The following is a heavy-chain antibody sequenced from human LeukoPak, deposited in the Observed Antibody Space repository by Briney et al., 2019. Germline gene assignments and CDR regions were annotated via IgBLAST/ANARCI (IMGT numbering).Heavy chain of an antibody. CDR2: IYYSGST. CDR1: GGSISSYY. J-gene: IGHJ4*02. CDR3: ARATRLAYGGNPYYFDY. D-gene: IGHD4/OR15-4a*01. Sequence: SETLSLTCTVSGGSISSYYWSWIRQPPGKGLEWIGYIYYSGSTNYNPSLKSRVTISVDTSKNQFSLKLSSVTAADTAVYYCARATRLAYGGNPYYFDYWGQGTLVTVSS. V-gene: IGHV4-59*01.